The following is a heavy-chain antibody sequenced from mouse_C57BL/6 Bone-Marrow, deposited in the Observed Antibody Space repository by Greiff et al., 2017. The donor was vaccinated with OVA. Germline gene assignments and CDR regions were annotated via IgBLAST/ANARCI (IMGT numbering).Heavy chain of an antibody. D-gene: IGHD2-4*01. Sequence: QVQLQQSGAELVRPGASVTLSCKASGYTFTDYEMHWVKQTPVHGLEWIGAIDPETGGTAYNQKFKGKAILTADKSSSTAYMELRSLTSEDSAVYYCTRDIYYDYDGYAMDYWGQGTSVTVSS. CDR2: IDPETGGT. CDR3: TRDIYYDYDGYAMDY. CDR1: GYTFTDYE. J-gene: IGHJ4*01. V-gene: IGHV1-15*01.